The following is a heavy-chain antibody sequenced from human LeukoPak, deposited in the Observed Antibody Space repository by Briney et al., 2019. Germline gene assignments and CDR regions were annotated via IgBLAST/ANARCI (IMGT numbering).Heavy chain of an antibody. J-gene: IGHJ4*02. Sequence: SETLSLTCTVSGGSISSYYWSWIRQPPGKGLEWIGYIYYRGSANYNPSLKSRVTISVDTSKNQFSLKLTSVTAADTAVYYCARVGRLRSSGSSPFDYWGQGTLVTVSS. D-gene: IGHD4-17*01. CDR2: IYYRGSA. CDR1: GGSISSYY. V-gene: IGHV4-59*08. CDR3: ARVGRLRSSGSSPFDY.